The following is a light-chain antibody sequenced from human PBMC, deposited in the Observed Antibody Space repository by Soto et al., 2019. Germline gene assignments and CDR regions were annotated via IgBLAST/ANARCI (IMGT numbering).Light chain of an antibody. Sequence: EIVMTQSPVTLSVSPGERATLSCRASQSFSSDLAWYQQKPGQAPRLLLYGASTWATGIPARFRGSGSGTEFTLTISSLQSEDFAVYFCQQYNNSPLTFGGGTKVDI. V-gene: IGKV3-15*01. CDR1: QSFSSD. CDR2: GAS. J-gene: IGKJ4*02. CDR3: QQYNNSPLT.